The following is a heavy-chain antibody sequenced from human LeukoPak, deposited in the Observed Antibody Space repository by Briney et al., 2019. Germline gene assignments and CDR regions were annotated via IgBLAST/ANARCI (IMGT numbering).Heavy chain of an antibody. CDR1: GGSFNNYA. CDR2: IIPIFGIA. V-gene: IGHV1-69*04. D-gene: IGHD5-24*01. CDR3: ARDLEVATTLYWYFDL. J-gene: IGHJ2*01. Sequence: SVKVSCKASGGSFNNYAISWVRQAPGQGLEWMGRIIPIFGIANSAQKFQGRVTITADKSTNTAYMGLSSLRSEDTAVYYCARDLEVATTLYWYFDLWGRGTLVTVSS.